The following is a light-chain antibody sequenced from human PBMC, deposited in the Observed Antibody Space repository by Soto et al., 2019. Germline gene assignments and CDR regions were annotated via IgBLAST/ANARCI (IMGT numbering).Light chain of an antibody. V-gene: IGKV1-9*01. CDR3: QHLNMYL. J-gene: IGKJ4*01. Sequence: IQLTQSPSSLSASVGDRVTITCRASQGISSYLALYQQKPGKAPKLLIYAASNLQSGVPSRFSGSGSGTDFQLTVFHQAPGDLASYYSQHLNMYLFGGRTKVEIK. CDR1: QGISSY. CDR2: AAS.